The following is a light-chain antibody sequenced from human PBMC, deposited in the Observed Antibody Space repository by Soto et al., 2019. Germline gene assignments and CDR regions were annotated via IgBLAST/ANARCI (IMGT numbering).Light chain of an antibody. CDR2: AAS. CDR1: QGIRND. Sequence: AIQMTQSPSSLSASVGDRVTITCRASQGIRNDLGWYQQKPGRAPKLLIYAASTLQSGVPSRFSGSGSGTDFTLTISRLQPEDFATYYCLRYYNYPRTFGQGTRVEIK. J-gene: IGKJ1*01. V-gene: IGKV1-6*01. CDR3: LRYYNYPRT.